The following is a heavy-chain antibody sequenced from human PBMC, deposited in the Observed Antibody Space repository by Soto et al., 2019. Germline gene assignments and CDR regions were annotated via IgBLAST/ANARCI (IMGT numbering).Heavy chain of an antibody. CDR2: IYHSGST. CDR3: ARVPAY. Sequence: QLQLQESGSGLVKPSQTLSLTCAVSGGSINSGGYSWSWVRQPPGKGLEWIGYIYHSGSTYYNPSPXRXXTLSVDRSTNQFSLRLSSVTAADTPVYYCARVPAYWGQGTLVTVSS. J-gene: IGHJ4*02. CDR1: GGSINSGGYS. V-gene: IGHV4-30-2*01.